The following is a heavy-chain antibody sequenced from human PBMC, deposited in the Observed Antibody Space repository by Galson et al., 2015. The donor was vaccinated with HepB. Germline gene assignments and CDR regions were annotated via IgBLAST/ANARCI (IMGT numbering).Heavy chain of an antibody. CDR1: GFTFSSYG. J-gene: IGHJ1*01. CDR3: ARGSYYGPGNAEYFQH. Sequence: SLRLSCAASGFTFSSYGMHWVRQAPGKGLEWVAVIWYDGSNKYYADSVKGRFTISRDNSKNTLYLQMNSLRAEDTAVYYCARGSYYGPGNAEYFQHWGQGTLVTVSS. D-gene: IGHD3-10*01. V-gene: IGHV3-33*08. CDR2: IWYDGSNK.